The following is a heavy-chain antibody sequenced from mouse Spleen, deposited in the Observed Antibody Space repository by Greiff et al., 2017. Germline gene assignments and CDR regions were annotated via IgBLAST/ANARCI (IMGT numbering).Heavy chain of an antibody. D-gene: IGHD1-1*01. CDR1: GYTFTSYW. J-gene: IGHJ2*01. CDR2: IDPSDSYT. CDR3: ARRPIYYYGRGDY. Sequence: QVQLQQSGAELVRPGTSVKLSCKASGYTFTSYWMHWVKQRPGQGLEWIGVIDPSDSYTNYNQKFKGKATLTVDTSSSTAYMQLSSLTSEDSAVYYCARRPIYYYGRGDYWGQGTTLTVSS. V-gene: IGHV1-59*01.